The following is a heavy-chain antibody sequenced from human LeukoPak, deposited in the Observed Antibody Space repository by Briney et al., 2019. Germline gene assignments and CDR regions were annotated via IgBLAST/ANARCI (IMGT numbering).Heavy chain of an antibody. Sequence: SETLSLTCTVSGGSISSSSYYWGRIRQPPGKGLEWIGSIYYSGSTYYNPSLKSRVTISVDTSKNQFSLKLSSVTAADTAVYYCARHRWGMVRINWFDPWGQGTLVTVSS. CDR1: GGSISSSSYY. CDR2: IYYSGST. J-gene: IGHJ5*02. D-gene: IGHD2-8*02. V-gene: IGHV4-39*01. CDR3: ARHRWGMVRINWFDP.